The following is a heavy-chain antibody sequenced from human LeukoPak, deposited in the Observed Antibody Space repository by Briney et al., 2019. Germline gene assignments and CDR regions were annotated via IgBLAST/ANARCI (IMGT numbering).Heavy chain of an antibody. CDR3: ARQWLYCSSTSCYTRRDAFDT. J-gene: IGHJ3*02. V-gene: IGHV1-18*01. CDR2: ISAYNGNT. Sequence: ASVKVSCKASGYTFTSYGISWVRQAPGQGLECMGWISAYNGNTNYAQKLQGRVTMTTDTSTSTAYMELRSLRSDDTAVYYCARQWLYCSSTSCYTRRDAFDTWGQGTMVTVSS. CDR1: GYTFTSYG. D-gene: IGHD2-2*02.